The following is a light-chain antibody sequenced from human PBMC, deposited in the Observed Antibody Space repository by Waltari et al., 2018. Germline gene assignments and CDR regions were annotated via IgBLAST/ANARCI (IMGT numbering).Light chain of an antibody. CDR1: ESISIW. CDR3: QQYDSESYT. J-gene: IGKJ2*01. V-gene: IGKV1-5*03. CDR2: RAS. Sequence: DIQMTQSPSTLSASVGDKVTITCRAIESISIWLAWYQHKPGTAPNLLIYRASTLERGVPSRFSGAGSGTEFTLTISSLQPDDFATYYCQQYDSESYTFGQGTKLEIK.